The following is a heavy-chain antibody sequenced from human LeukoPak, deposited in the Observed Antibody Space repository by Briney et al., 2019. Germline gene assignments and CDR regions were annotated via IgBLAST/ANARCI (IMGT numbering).Heavy chain of an antibody. CDR3: ARDSTYYYDSGSSGPHYFDN. CDR1: GFTFSNYA. D-gene: IGHD3-10*01. Sequence: GGSLRLAWAASGFTFSNYAMHWVRQAPGKGLEWVSLISSGGTYEYYADSVKGRFTISRDNSKNTLYLQLNSLRAEDTAVYYCARDSTYYYDSGSSGPHYFDNWGQGTLVTVSS. V-gene: IGHV3-30*01. CDR2: ISSGGTYE. J-gene: IGHJ4*02.